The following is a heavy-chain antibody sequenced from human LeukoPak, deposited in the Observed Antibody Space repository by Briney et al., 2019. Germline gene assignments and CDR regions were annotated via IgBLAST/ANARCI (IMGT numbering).Heavy chain of an antibody. Sequence: ASVKVSCKASGGTFSSYAISWVRQAPGQGLEWMGIINPSGGSTSYAQKFQGRVTMTRDMSTSTVYMELSSLRSEDTAVYYCARAPITIFGVVIIKEYYFDYWGQGTLVTVSS. D-gene: IGHD3-3*01. CDR3: ARAPITIFGVVIIKEYYFDY. V-gene: IGHV1-46*01. CDR1: GGTFSSYA. CDR2: INPSGGST. J-gene: IGHJ4*02.